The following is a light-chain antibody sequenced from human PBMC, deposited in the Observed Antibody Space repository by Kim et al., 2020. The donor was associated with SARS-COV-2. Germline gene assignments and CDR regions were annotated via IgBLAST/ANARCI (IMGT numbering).Light chain of an antibody. CDR3: QQRSNWPYT. CDR1: QSVSIY. V-gene: IGKV3-11*01. Sequence: EIVLTQSPATLSLSPGERATLSYRASQSVSIYLAWYQQKPGQAPRLLIYDASNRATGIPGRFSGSGSGTDFTLTISSLEPEDFAVYYCQQRSNWPYTFGQGTKLEIK. CDR2: DAS. J-gene: IGKJ2*01.